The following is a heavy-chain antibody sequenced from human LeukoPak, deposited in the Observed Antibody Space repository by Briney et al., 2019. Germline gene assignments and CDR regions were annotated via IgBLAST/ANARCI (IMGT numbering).Heavy chain of an antibody. D-gene: IGHD2-15*01. Sequence: GGSLRLSCAVSGFTFSSYDMHWVRQAPGKGLEWVAFIRYDGSNKFYADSVKGRFTISRDNSKNTLYLQMNSLRAEDSAVYYCAKKSGGSYYWDYWGQGTLVTVSS. CDR2: IRYDGSNK. V-gene: IGHV3-30*02. CDR1: GFTFSSYD. J-gene: IGHJ4*02. CDR3: AKKSGGSYYWDY.